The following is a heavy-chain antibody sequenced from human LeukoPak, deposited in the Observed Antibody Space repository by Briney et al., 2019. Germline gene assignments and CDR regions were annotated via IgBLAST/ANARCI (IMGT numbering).Heavy chain of an antibody. CDR3: ARESYRGSAFDY. CDR1: GFTFSSYE. J-gene: IGHJ4*02. D-gene: IGHD4-23*01. Sequence: GGSLRLSCAASGFTFSSYEMDWVRQAPGKGLEWVSYISSSGSTIYYADSVKGRFTISRDNAKNSLYLQMNSLRAEDTAVYYCARESYRGSAFDYWGQGTLVTVSS. V-gene: IGHV3-48*03. CDR2: ISSSGSTI.